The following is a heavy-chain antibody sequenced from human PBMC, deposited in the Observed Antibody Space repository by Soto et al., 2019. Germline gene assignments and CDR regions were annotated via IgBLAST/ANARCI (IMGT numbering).Heavy chain of an antibody. CDR2: LIGGSGRP. D-gene: IGHD3-9*01. J-gene: IGHJ4*02. CDR1: GFTFSRYT. Sequence: EVQLFESGGGLVQPGGSLRLSCVASGFTFSRYTMNWVRQAPGTGLEWVAGLIGGSGRPEYADSVKGRFTMSRDTSNNILYLQMNSLRVEDTAEYYCAKDRHPDGIWTFDSWGQGTVVTVSS. CDR3: AKDRHPDGIWTFDS. V-gene: IGHV3-23*01.